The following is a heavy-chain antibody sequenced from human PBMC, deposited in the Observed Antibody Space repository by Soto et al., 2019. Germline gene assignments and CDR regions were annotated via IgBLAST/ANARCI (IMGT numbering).Heavy chain of an antibody. CDR2: MNPNSGNT. CDR3: ARDPPYSGYEPRRYCSGGSCYRHYYYGMDV. CDR1: GYTFTSYD. J-gene: IGHJ6*02. V-gene: IGHV1-8*01. Sequence: ASVKVSCKASGYTFTSYDINWVRQATGQGLEWMGWMNPNSGNTGYAQKFQGRVTMTRNTSISTAYMELSSLRSEDTAVYYCARDPPYSGYEPRRYCSGGSCYRHYYYGMDVWGQGTTVTVSS. D-gene: IGHD2-15*01.